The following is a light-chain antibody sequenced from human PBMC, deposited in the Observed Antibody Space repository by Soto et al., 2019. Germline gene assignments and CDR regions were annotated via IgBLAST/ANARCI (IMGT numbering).Light chain of an antibody. V-gene: IGKV3-11*01. CDR3: QQRSNWPPT. CDR2: DAS. Sequence: EIFFTQSPATLSLFPGERAPPPCRASQSVSSYLAWYQQKPGQAPRLLIYDASNRATGIPARFSGSGSGTDFTLTISSLEPEDFAVYYCQQRSNWPPTFGQGTRLEIK. J-gene: IGKJ5*01. CDR1: QSVSSY.